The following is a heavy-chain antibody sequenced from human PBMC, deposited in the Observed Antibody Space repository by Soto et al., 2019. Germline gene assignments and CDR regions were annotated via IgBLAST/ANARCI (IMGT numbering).Heavy chain of an antibody. CDR3: ARVYYDFWSGYYYFDY. Sequence: PGGSLRLSCAASGFIFSSYWMHWVRQAPGKGLVWVSRINSDGSSTSYADSVKGRFTISRDNAKNTLYLQMNSLRAEDTAVYYCARVYYDFWSGYYYFDYWGQGTLVTVSS. V-gene: IGHV3-74*01. CDR1: GFIFSSYW. D-gene: IGHD3-3*01. CDR2: INSDGSST. J-gene: IGHJ4*02.